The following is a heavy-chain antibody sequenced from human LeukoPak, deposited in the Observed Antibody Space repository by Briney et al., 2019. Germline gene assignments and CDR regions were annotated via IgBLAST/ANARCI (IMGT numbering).Heavy chain of an antibody. CDR2: IYYSGST. D-gene: IGHD3-3*01. V-gene: IGHV4-59*01. CDR3: ARRDFWSGYYFDY. CDR1: GDSISRYY. Sequence: SETLSLTCTVSGDSISRYYWNWIRQPPGKGLEWIGYIYYSGSTNYNPSLKSRVTMSVDTSKNQFSLKLSSVTAADTAVYYCARRDFWSGYYFDYWGQGTLVTVSS. J-gene: IGHJ4*02.